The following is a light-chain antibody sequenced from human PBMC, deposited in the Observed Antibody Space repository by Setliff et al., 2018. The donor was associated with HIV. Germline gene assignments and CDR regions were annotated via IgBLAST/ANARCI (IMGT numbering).Light chain of an antibody. Sequence: QSVLTQPASVSGSPGQSITISCTGTSSDVGSYNLVSWYQQRPGKAPKLMISDVSNRPSGVSNRFSGSKSGNTASLTISGLQAEDEADYYCSSYTSSTPLYVFGTGTKGTVL. CDR1: SSDVGSYNL. V-gene: IGLV2-14*02. J-gene: IGLJ1*01. CDR3: SSYTSSTPLYV. CDR2: DVS.